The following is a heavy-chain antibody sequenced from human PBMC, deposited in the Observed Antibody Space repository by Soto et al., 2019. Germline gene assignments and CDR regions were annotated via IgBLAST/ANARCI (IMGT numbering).Heavy chain of an antibody. Sequence: VKVSCKVSGYTLTELSMHWVRQAPGKGFEWMGGFDPEDGETIYAQKFQGRVTMTEDTSTDTAYMELSSLRSEDTAVYYCATTLSIVVVPAAIPFDYWGQGTLVTVSS. J-gene: IGHJ4*02. D-gene: IGHD2-2*01. CDR2: FDPEDGET. CDR1: GYTLTELS. CDR3: ATTLSIVVVPAAIPFDY. V-gene: IGHV1-24*01.